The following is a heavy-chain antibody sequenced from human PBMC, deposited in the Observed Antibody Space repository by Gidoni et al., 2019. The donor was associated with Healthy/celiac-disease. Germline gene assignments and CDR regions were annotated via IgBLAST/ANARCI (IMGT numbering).Heavy chain of an antibody. CDR3: AREVMITFGGVIVTGYYYYYGMDV. Sequence: QVQLVQSGAEVKKPGASVKVSCKASVYTFTSYYMHWVRQAPGQGLEWMGLINPSGGSTSYAQKFQGRVTMTRDTSTSTVYMELSSLRSEDTAVYYCAREVMITFGGVIVTGYYYYYGMDVWGQGTTVTVSS. V-gene: IGHV1-46*01. CDR1: VYTFTSYY. J-gene: IGHJ6*02. CDR2: INPSGGST. D-gene: IGHD3-16*02.